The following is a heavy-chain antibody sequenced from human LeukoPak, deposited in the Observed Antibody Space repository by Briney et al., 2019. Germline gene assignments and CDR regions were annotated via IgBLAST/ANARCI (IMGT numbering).Heavy chain of an antibody. CDR1: GLSLSNYP. CDR3: ARDPTL. CDR2: ISYDGSNK. V-gene: IGHV3-30-3*01. Sequence: GGSLRLSCEASGLSLSNYPMHWVRQAPGKGLEWVAVISYDGSNKYYADSVKGRFTISRDNSKNTLYLQMNSLRAEDTAVYYCARDPTLWGQGTLVTVSS. J-gene: IGHJ4*02.